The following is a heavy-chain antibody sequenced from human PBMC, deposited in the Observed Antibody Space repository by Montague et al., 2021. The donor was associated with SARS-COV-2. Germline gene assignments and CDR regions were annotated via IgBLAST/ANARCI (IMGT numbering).Heavy chain of an antibody. D-gene: IGHD6-19*01. Sequence: PALVKPTQTLTLTCTFSGFSVNTSGLCVSWIRQPPGKALEWLALIDWDDDTYYSTSLKTRLAISKDTSKNQVVLTMTDMDPVDTGTYYCARIPEYSSGGGPDWYFERWGRGTLVTVSS. V-gene: IGHV2-70*01. CDR3: ARIPEYSSGGGPDWYFER. CDR1: GFSVNTSGLC. CDR2: IDWDDDT. J-gene: IGHJ2*01.